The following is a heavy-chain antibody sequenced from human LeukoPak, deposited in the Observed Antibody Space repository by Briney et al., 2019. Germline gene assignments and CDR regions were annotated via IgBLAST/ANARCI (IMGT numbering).Heavy chain of an antibody. Sequence: SVKVSCKASGGSFYSYPVAWVRQAPGQGLEWLGAVIPISGTTHYAQKFQGRVSITVDDSTTTVYMQLSGLRSDDTAVYFCARLAVVPAAMSPDYWGQGTLVSVSS. D-gene: IGHD2-2*01. CDR1: GGSFYSYP. V-gene: IGHV1-69*13. CDR3: ARLAVVPAAMSPDY. J-gene: IGHJ4*02. CDR2: VIPISGTT.